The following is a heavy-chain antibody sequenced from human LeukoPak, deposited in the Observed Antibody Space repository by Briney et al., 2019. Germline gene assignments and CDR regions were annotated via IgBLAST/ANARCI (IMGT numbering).Heavy chain of an antibody. CDR3: ARALRYRRFPFDY. J-gene: IGHJ4*02. D-gene: IGHD1-26*01. CDR1: GGSISSYY. CDR2: IYYSGST. V-gene: IGHV4-59*01. Sequence: SETLSLTCTVSGGSISSYYWSWIRQPPGKGLEWIGYIYYSGSTNYNPSLKSRVTISVDTSKNQFSLKLSSVTAADTAVHYCARALRYRRFPFDYWGQGTLVTVSS.